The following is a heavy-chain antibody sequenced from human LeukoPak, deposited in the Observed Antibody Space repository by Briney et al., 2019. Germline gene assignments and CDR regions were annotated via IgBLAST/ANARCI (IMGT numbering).Heavy chain of an antibody. CDR1: GGSISSYY. V-gene: IGHV4-59*08. CDR3: ARHLLGGYGDYLAVFDY. D-gene: IGHD4-17*01. Sequence: SETLSLTCTVSGGSISSYYWSWIRQPPGKGLEWIGYIYYSGSTNYNPSLKSRVTISVDTSKNQFSLKLSSVTTADTAVYYCARHLLGGYGDYLAVFDYWGQGTLVTVSS. CDR2: IYYSGST. J-gene: IGHJ4*02.